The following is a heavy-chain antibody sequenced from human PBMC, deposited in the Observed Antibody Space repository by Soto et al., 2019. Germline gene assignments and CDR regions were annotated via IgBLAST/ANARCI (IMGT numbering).Heavy chain of an antibody. V-gene: IGHV1-18*04. CDR1: GYTFTSYG. CDR2: ISAYNGNT. Sequence: ASVKVSCKASGYTFTSYGISWVRQAPGQGLEWMGWISAYNGNTNYAQKLQSRVTMTTDTSTSTAYMELRSLRSDDTAVYYCARVLGLRFLEWDKFDYWGQGTLVTVSS. CDR3: ARVLGLRFLEWDKFDY. D-gene: IGHD3-3*01. J-gene: IGHJ4*02.